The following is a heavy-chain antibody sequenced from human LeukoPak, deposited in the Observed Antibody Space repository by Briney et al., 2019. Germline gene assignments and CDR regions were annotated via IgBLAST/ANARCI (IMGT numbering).Heavy chain of an antibody. V-gene: IGHV3-20*04. Sequence: GGSLRLSCAASGFTFDDYVMSWVRQAPGKRLEWVSGINWKGGSTGYADSVKGRFTISRDNAENSLYLQMNSLRAEDTVLYYCARASSSWFLDYWGQGTLVTVSS. D-gene: IGHD6-13*01. CDR1: GFTFDDYV. CDR2: INWKGGST. CDR3: ARASSSWFLDY. J-gene: IGHJ4*02.